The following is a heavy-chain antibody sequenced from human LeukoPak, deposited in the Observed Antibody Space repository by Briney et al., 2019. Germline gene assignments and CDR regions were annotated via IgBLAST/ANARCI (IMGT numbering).Heavy chain of an antibody. CDR1: GGSFSGYY. CDR3: ARVKNRIAAAGTGWFDP. J-gene: IGHJ5*02. CDR2: INHSGST. V-gene: IGHV4-34*01. Sequence: PSETLSLTCAVYGGSFSGYYWSWIRQPPGKGLEWIGEINHSGSTNYNPSLKSRVTISVDTSKNQCSLKLSSVTAADTAVYYCARVKNRIAAAGTGWFDPWGQGTLVTVSS. D-gene: IGHD6-13*01.